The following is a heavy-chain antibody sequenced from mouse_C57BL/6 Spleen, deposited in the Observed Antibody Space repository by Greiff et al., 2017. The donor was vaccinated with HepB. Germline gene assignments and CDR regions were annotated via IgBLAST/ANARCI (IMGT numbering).Heavy chain of an antibody. CDR3: AREGYYGRNLDY. CDR1: GFTFSSYA. Sequence: VQLKQSGGGLVKPGGSLKLSCAASGFTFSSYAMSWVRQTPEKRLEWVATISDGGSYTYYPDNVKGRFTISRDNAKNNLYLQMSHLKSEDTAMYYCAREGYYGRNLDYWGQGTTLTVSS. J-gene: IGHJ2*01. D-gene: IGHD1-1*01. V-gene: IGHV5-4*01. CDR2: ISDGGSYT.